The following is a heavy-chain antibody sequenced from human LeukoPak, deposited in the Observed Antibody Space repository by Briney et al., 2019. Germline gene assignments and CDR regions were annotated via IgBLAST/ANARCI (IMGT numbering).Heavy chain of an antibody. CDR1: GFTFSSNY. CDR2: IFSGGST. Sequence: PGGSLSLSCAASGFTFSSNYLSWVRQAPGKGLEWVSVIFSGGSTYYSDSVKGRFTLSRDNSRNTLYLQMNSLRAEDTAVYYCATIAARRFDYWGQGALVTVSS. J-gene: IGHJ4*02. CDR3: ATIAARRFDY. D-gene: IGHD6-6*01. V-gene: IGHV3-66*01.